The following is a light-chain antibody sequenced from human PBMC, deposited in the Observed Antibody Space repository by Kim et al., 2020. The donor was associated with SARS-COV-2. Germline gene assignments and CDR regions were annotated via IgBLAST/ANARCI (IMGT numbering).Light chain of an antibody. V-gene: IGLV6-57*04. Sequence: NFMLTQPHSVSESPGKTVTISCTRSSGSIASNYVQWYQQRPGSAPTTVIYEDNQRPSGVPDRFSSSIDSSSNSASLTISGLKTEDEADYYCQSYDSSSWVFGGGTQLTVL. CDR2: EDN. CDR1: SGSIASNY. CDR3: QSYDSSSWV. J-gene: IGLJ3*02.